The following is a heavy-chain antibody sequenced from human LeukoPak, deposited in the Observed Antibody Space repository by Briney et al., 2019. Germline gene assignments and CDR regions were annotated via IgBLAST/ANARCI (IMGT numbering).Heavy chain of an antibody. CDR3: VPPAGSGYDDNWFDP. CDR1: GFTFSSYG. J-gene: IGHJ5*02. CDR2: IRYDGSNK. D-gene: IGHD5-12*01. Sequence: PGGSLRLSCAASGFTFSSYGMHWVRQAPGKGLEWVAFIRYDGSNKYYADSVKGRFTISRDNSKNTLYLQMNSLRAEDTAVYYCVPPAGSGYDDNWFDPWGQGTLVTVSS. V-gene: IGHV3-30*02.